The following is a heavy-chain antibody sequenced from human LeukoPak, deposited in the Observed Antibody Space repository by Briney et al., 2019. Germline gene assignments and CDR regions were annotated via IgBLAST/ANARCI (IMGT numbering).Heavy chain of an antibody. Sequence: GGSLRLSCAASGFTFSSYAMSWVRQAPGKGLEWVSAISGSGAATYYADSVKGRFTISRDNSKHTLYLQMYSLRAEDTAVYYCAKDLNYGLDYWGPGTLVTVSS. CDR2: ISGSGAAT. D-gene: IGHD4-17*01. CDR1: GFTFSSYA. J-gene: IGHJ4*02. CDR3: AKDLNYGLDY. V-gene: IGHV3-23*01.